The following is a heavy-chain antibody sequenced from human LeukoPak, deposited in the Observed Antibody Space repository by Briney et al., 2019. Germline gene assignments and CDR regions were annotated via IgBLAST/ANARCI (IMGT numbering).Heavy chain of an antibody. CDR1: GFTFSSYA. J-gene: IGHJ4*02. CDR2: ISSNGGST. CDR3: VKDSDLVLTGYLFDY. Sequence: PGGSLRLSCSASGFTFSSYAMHWVRQAPGKGLEYVSAISSNGGSTYYADSVKGRLTISRDNSKNTLYLQMSSLRAEDTAVYYCVKDSDLVLTGYLFDYWGQGTLVTVSS. V-gene: IGHV3-64D*06. D-gene: IGHD3-9*01.